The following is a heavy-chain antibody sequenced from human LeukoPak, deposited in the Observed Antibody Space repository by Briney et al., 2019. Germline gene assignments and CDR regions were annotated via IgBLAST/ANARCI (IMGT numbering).Heavy chain of an antibody. CDR1: GGSISSYY. CDR3: ARHAFGPRWFDP. CDR2: IYYSGST. D-gene: IGHD3-3*01. V-gene: IGHV4-59*08. J-gene: IGHJ5*02. Sequence: PSETLSLTCTVSGGSISSYYWSWFRQPPGKGLEWIGYIYYSGSTNYNPSLKSRVTISVDTSKNRFSLKLSSVIAADTAVYYCARHAFGPRWFDPWGRGTLVTVSS.